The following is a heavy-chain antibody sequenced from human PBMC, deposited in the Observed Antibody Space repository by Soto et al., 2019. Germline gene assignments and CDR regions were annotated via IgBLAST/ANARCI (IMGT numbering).Heavy chain of an antibody. V-gene: IGHV1-2*04. Sequence: ASVKVSCKASGYTFTGYYMHWVRQAPGQGLEWMGWINPNSGGTNYAQKFQGWVTMTRDTSISTAYMELRSLRSDDTAVYYCARVGDAGDDGDYQLIDYWGQRTLVTVSS. J-gene: IGHJ4*02. CDR1: GYTFTGYY. CDR2: INPNSGGT. CDR3: ARVGDAGDDGDYQLIDY. D-gene: IGHD4-17*01.